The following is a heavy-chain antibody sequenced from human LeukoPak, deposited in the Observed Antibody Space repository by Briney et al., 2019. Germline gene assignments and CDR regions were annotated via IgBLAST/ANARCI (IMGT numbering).Heavy chain of an antibody. D-gene: IGHD3-10*01. J-gene: IGHJ4*02. V-gene: IGHV3-23*01. CDR2: LNTDGAWI. Sequence: GGSLRLSCAASGFTFRSYVMSWVRLAPGKGLEWVSGLNTDGAWIYYADSVKGRFTISRDNSENTLYLQMNSLRVEDTAIYYCARDLRVGYYGSGSYYNRGKDFDYWGQGTLVTVSS. CDR1: GFTFRSYV. CDR3: ARDLRVGYYGSGSYYNRGKDFDY.